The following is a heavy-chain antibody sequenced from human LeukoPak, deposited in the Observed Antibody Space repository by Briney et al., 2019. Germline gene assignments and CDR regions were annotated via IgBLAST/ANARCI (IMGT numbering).Heavy chain of an antibody. D-gene: IGHD3-3*01. Sequence: GSLRLSCAASGFTFSSYTLNWVRQAPGKGLEWVSSITIRGTYIYYADSVKGRFTISRDDAKNSLYLQMNSLRAEDTAVYYCARPASDYDFWSGFYPDYYYYYMDVWGKGTTVTVSS. CDR2: ITIRGTYI. CDR3: ARPASDYDFWSGFYPDYYYYYMDV. J-gene: IGHJ6*03. V-gene: IGHV3-21*01. CDR1: GFTFSSYT.